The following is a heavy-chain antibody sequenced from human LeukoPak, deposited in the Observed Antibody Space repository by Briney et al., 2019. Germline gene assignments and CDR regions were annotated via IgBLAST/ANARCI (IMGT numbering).Heavy chain of an antibody. V-gene: IGHV3-30-3*01. Sequence: PGRSLRLSCAASGFTFSSYAMHWVRQAPGKGLEWVAVISYDGSNKYYADSVKGRFTISRDNSKNTLYLQMNGLRAEDTAVYYCARDVTYYFDYWGQGTLVTVSS. D-gene: IGHD1-14*01. CDR1: GFTFSSYA. J-gene: IGHJ4*02. CDR2: ISYDGSNK. CDR3: ARDVTYYFDY.